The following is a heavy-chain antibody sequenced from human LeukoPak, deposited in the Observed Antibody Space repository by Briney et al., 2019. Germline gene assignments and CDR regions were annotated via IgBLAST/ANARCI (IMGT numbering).Heavy chain of an antibody. V-gene: IGHV3-23*01. Sequence: PGGSLRLSCAASGFIFSSYPMSWVRQAPGKGLEWVSAITSSGDNIYYAASVQGRFIISRDNSKNTLPLQMNTLRAEDTAIYYCAKENPVGGTNYFDYWGQGTLVTVSS. CDR1: GFIFSSYP. CDR3: AKENPVGGTNYFDY. CDR2: ITSSGDNI. J-gene: IGHJ4*02. D-gene: IGHD1-26*01.